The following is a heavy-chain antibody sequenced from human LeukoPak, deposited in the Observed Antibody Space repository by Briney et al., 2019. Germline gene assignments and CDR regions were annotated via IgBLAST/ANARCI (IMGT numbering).Heavy chain of an antibody. CDR1: GGSISRYY. CDR3: AGRALDRWELPSYFDY. CDR2: IYYGGST. Sequence: SETLSLTCTVSGGSISRYYWSWIRQPPGKGLEWIGYIYYGGSTNYNPSLKSRVTISVDTSKNQFSLKLSSVTAADTAIYYCAGRALDRWELPSYFDYWGQGTLVTVSS. D-gene: IGHD1-7*01. V-gene: IGHV4-59*08. J-gene: IGHJ4*02.